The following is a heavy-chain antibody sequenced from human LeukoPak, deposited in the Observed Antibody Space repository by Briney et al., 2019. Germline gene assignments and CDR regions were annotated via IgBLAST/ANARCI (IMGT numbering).Heavy chain of an antibody. D-gene: IGHD3-22*01. V-gene: IGHV3-33*01. CDR2: IWYDGSNK. J-gene: IGHJ4*02. CDR3: ASGSSGYPPY. Sequence: GGSLRLSRAASGFTFSSYGMHWVRQAPGKGLEWVAVIWYDGSNKYYADSVKGRFTISRDNAKNTLYLQMNSLRAEDTAVYYCASGSSGYPPYWGQGTLVTVSS. CDR1: GFTFSSYG.